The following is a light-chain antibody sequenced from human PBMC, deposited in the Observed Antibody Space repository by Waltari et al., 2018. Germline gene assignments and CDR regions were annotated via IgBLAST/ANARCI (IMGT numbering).Light chain of an antibody. J-gene: IGLJ3*02. CDR1: NSNIGSNS. CDR2: GND. V-gene: IGLV1-47*01. CDR3: AAWDDSLWV. Sequence: VLAQPPSASGTPGPTVTISCSGSNSNIGSNSVYWYQQLPGTAPKVLIYGNDQRASGVPDRFSGSKSGTSASLAISGLRSEDEANYYCAAWDDSLWVFGGGTKLTVL.